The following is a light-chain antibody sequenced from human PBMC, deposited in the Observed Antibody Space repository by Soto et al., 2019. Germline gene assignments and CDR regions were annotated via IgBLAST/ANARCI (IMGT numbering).Light chain of an antibody. Sequence: DIQMTPSPSSLSASVVDRVTITCRASQSISSYLKWYQQKPGKAPKLLIYAASSWQSGVPSRFSGSGSGTDFTLTISSLQPEDFATYYCKQSYSTPWTVVQGTQVQIK. CDR1: QSISSY. J-gene: IGKJ1*01. V-gene: IGKV1-39*01. CDR3: KQSYSTPWT. CDR2: AAS.